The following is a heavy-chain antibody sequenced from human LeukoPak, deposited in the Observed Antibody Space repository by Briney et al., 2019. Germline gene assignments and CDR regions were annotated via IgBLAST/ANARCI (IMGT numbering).Heavy chain of an antibody. Sequence: SETLSLTCTVSGGSISSSSYYWGWIHQPPGKGLEWIGSIYYSGSTYYNPSLKSRVTVSVDTSKNQFSLKLSSVTAADTAVYCCARLSAAAARWGFDYWGQGALVTVSS. D-gene: IGHD6-13*01. V-gene: IGHV4-39*01. CDR1: GGSISSSSYY. CDR3: ARLSAAAARWGFDY. J-gene: IGHJ4*02. CDR2: IYYSGST.